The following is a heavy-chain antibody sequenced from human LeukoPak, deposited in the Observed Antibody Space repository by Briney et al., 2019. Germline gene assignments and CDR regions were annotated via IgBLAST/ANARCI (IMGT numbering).Heavy chain of an antibody. Sequence: GGSLRLSCAASGLIVSSNYMSWDRQAPGKGLEWVSVIYSGGSTYYADSVKGRFTISRDNSKNTLYLQMNSLRAEDTAVYYCAREVSMVRGVFDYWGQGTLVTVSS. CDR3: AREVSMVRGVFDY. V-gene: IGHV3-53*01. D-gene: IGHD3-10*01. J-gene: IGHJ4*02. CDR1: GLIVSSNY. CDR2: IYSGGST.